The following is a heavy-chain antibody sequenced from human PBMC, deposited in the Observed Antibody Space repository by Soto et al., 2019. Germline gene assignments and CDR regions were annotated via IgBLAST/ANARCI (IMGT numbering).Heavy chain of an antibody. Sequence: QVQLVQSGAEVKKPGSSVKLSCRASGGHFDRFALSWLRQAHGQGLEWMGGIIPFLSATSYAQKFQGRVNITADESARTLYLELRSLTSDDTAVYYCARGEDDYGDFGSMDVWGQGTSVTVSS. V-gene: IGHV1-69*01. D-gene: IGHD4-17*01. CDR1: GGHFDRFA. CDR2: IIPFLSAT. J-gene: IGHJ6*02. CDR3: ARGEDDYGDFGSMDV.